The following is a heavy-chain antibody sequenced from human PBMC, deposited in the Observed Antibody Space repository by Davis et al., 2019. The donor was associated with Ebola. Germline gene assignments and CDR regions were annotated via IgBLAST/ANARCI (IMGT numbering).Heavy chain of an antibody. CDR1: AFTFSCYA. Sequence: PGSLLKISCAASAFTFSCYAMSWVRQAPGKGLEWVSAISGSGGSTYYADSVKGRFTISRDNSKNTLYLQMNSLRAEDTAVYYCAKVLYSSRPGVTDVWGKGTTVTVSS. CDR3: AKVLYSSRPGVTDV. J-gene: IGHJ6*04. CDR2: ISGSGGST. D-gene: IGHD3-22*01. V-gene: IGHV3-23*01.